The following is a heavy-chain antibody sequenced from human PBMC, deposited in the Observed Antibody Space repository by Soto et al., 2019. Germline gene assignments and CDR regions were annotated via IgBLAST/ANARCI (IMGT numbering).Heavy chain of an antibody. CDR3: ARGAYYYESSTIDY. Sequence: ASVKVSCKASGYTFTSYSMHWVLQAPGQRLEWMGWINAGNGNTKYSQKFQGRVTITRDTSASTAYMELSSLRSEDTAVYYCARGAYYYESSTIDYWGQGTLVTVSS. CDR1: GYTFTSYS. D-gene: IGHD3-22*01. J-gene: IGHJ4*02. V-gene: IGHV1-3*01. CDR2: INAGNGNT.